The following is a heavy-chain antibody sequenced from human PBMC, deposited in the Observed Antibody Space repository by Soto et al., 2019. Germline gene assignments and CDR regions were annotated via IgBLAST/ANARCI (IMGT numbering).Heavy chain of an antibody. V-gene: IGHV3-30*18. CDR1: GFTFSTHG. D-gene: IGHD2-15*01. CDR3: AKDLSGARWYYDALDV. CDR2: TSYDGTNK. J-gene: IGHJ6*02. Sequence: GALRLSCEVSGFTFSTHGMHWVRQAPGKGLEWVAGTSYDGTNKYYARSAQGRFTISRENSMKTLYLQMNSLRTEDTAVYYCAKDLSGARWYYDALDVWGQGTTVTVSS.